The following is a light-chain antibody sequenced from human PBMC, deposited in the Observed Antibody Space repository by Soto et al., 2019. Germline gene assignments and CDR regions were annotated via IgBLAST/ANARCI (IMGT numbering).Light chain of an antibody. Sequence: QSALTQPASVSGSPGQSITISCTGTSSDVGYYNYVSWYQQHPGKAPKLMIYDVTNRPSGVSNRFSGSKSVNTASLTISGLQSEDEADYYCSSQGSSSTLIFGGGTKLTVL. CDR2: DVT. CDR3: SSQGSSSTLI. V-gene: IGLV2-14*01. J-gene: IGLJ2*01. CDR1: SSDVGYYNY.